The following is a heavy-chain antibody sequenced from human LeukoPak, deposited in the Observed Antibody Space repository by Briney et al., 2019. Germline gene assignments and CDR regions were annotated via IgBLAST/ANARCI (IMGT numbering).Heavy chain of an antibody. V-gene: IGHV4-31*03. J-gene: IGHJ3*02. Sequence: PSESLSLTCTVSGGSISSGGDYWSWIRQHPGKGLEWIGYISYSGTTYYSPSLQSRITISLDTSKNQFSLELSSVTAEDTAVYYCARAAWRGSNSRAAFDIWGLGTVVTVSS. CDR1: GGSISSGGDY. CDR3: ARAAWRGSNSRAAFDI. D-gene: IGHD4-23*01. CDR2: ISYSGTT.